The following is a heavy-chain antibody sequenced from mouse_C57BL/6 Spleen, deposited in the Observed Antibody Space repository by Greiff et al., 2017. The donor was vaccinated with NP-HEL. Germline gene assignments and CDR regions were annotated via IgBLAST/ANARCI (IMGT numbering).Heavy chain of an antibody. CDR2: INPSSGYT. J-gene: IGHJ3*01. CDR3: SYGNYVGVAY. V-gene: IGHV1-4*01. Sequence: QVQLQQSGAELARPGASVKMSCKASGYTFTSYTMHWVKQRPGQGLEWIGYINPSSGYTKYNQKFKDKATLTADKSSSTAYMQLSSLTSEDSAVYYCSYGNYVGVAYWGQGTLVTVSA. D-gene: IGHD2-1*01. CDR1: GYTFTSYT.